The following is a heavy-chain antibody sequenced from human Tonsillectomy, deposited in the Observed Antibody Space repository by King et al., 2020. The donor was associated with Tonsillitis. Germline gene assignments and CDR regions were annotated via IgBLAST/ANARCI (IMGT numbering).Heavy chain of an antibody. J-gene: IGHJ5*02. D-gene: IGHD5-24*01. CDR2: IDCNSGNT. CDR1: GYTFTHYH. V-gene: IGHV1-2*02. CDR3: SRETWVYGS. Sequence: VQLVESGTEVKVPGASVKVSCKSSGYTFTHYHIHWIRQAPGQGLEWMGWIDCNSGNTNYAQNLQGRVTLTRDTSTNTAYMDLRSLRSYDTAIYYRSRETWVYGSWGQGTLVTVSS.